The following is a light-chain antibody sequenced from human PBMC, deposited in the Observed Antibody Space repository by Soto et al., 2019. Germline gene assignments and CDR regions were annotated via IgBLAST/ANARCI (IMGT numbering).Light chain of an antibody. J-gene: IGKJ2*01. CDR2: GAS. Sequence: EIVLTQSPGTLSLSPGERATLSCRASQSVTSTYLAWYQQKPGQTPRLLIYGASSRATGIPERFSGSGSGTDFTLTSSRLEPEDFAVYYCQQYGRSPYTFGQGTKLEIK. CDR1: QSVTSTY. CDR3: QQYGRSPYT. V-gene: IGKV3-20*01.